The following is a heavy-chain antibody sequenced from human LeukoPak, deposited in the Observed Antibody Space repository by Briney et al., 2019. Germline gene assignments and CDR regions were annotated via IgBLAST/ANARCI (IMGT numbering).Heavy chain of an antibody. CDR1: GFTFSSYS. CDR2: ISSSSSYI. CDR3: ARDDSDTAMVLLNY. J-gene: IGHJ4*02. V-gene: IGHV3-21*01. D-gene: IGHD5-18*01. Sequence: GGSLRLFCAASGFTFSSYSMNWGRQAPGKGLEWVSSISSSSSYIYYADSVKGRFTISRDNAKNSLYLQMNSLRAEDTAVYYCARDDSDTAMVLLNYWGQGTLVTVSS.